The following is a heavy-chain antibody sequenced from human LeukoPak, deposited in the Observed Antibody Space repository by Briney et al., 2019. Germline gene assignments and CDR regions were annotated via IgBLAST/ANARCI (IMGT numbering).Heavy chain of an antibody. J-gene: IGHJ4*02. CDR3: ARVGGVYYYDSSGYFDY. V-gene: IGHV1-69*13. D-gene: IGHD3-22*01. CDR2: IIPIFGTA. Sequence: SVKVSCKASGGTFSSYAISWVRQAPGQGLEWMGGIIPIFGTANYAQKFQGRVTITADGSTSTAYMELSSLRSEDTAVYYCARVGGVYYYDSSGYFDYWGQGTLVTVSS. CDR1: GGTFSSYA.